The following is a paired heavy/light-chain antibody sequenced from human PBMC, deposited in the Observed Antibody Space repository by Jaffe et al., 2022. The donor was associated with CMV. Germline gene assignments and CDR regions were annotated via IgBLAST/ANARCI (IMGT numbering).Light chain of an antibody. CDR2: DVS. Sequence: QSALTQPASVSGSPGQSITISCTGTSSDVGGYHYVSWYQQHPGQAPKLMIYDVSNRPSGVSNRFSGSKSGNTASLTISGLQAEDEADYYCSSYTTSSTRVFGTGTKVTVL. CDR3: SSYTTSSTRV. J-gene: IGLJ1*01. V-gene: IGLV2-14*03. CDR1: SSDVGGYHY.
Heavy chain of an antibody. CDR1: GYTFTDYF. Sequence: QVQLVQSGAEVKRPGASVKVSCKASGYTFTDYFMHWVRQAPGQGLEWMAWINPISGATIYAQNFQGRVTMTRDTSISTAYMELSRLRSDDTAVYYCATRGSSAYDHFDYWGQGTLVTVPS. D-gene: IGHD5-12*01. V-gene: IGHV1-2*02. CDR3: ATRGSSAYDHFDY. J-gene: IGHJ4*02. CDR2: INPISGAT.